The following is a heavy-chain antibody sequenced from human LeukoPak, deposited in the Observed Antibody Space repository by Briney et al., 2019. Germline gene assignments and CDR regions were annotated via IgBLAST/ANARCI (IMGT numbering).Heavy chain of an antibody. CDR3: ARSLAVAGYYYNYYMDV. CDR2: IYYSGST. CDR1: AGSISSYY. D-gene: IGHD6-19*01. V-gene: IGHV4-59*01. J-gene: IGHJ6*03. Sequence: SETLSLNCIGSAGSISSYYWSWIRQPPGKGLEWIGYIYYSGSTNYNPSLKSRVTISVDTSKNQFSLKLSSVTTADTAVYYCARSLAVAGYYYNYYMDVWGKGTTVTVSS.